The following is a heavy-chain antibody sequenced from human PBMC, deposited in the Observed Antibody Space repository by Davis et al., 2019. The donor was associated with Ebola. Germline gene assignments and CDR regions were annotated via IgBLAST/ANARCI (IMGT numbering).Heavy chain of an antibody. CDR3: ARSRDDYVWGSYRSAIQDTYYFDY. CDR2: IYHSGST. CDR1: GGSISSSNW. V-gene: IGHV4-4*02. J-gene: IGHJ4*02. Sequence: MPSETLSLTCAVSGGSISSSNWWSWVRQPPGKGLEWIGEIYHSGSTNYNPSLKSRVTISVDKSKNQFSLKLTSVTAADTAVYFCARSRDDYVWGSYRSAIQDTYYFDYWGQGTLVTVSS. D-gene: IGHD3-16*02.